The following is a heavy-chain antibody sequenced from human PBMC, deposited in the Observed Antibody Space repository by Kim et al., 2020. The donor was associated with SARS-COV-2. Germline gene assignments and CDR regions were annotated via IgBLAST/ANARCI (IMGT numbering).Heavy chain of an antibody. Sequence: DPVTGRLTNSRDNSKNTLYLQMNSLRAEDTAVYYCAKVYTGFALDGMDVWGQGTTVTVSS. CDR3: AKVYTGFALDGMDV. V-gene: IGHV3-23*01. J-gene: IGHJ6*02. D-gene: IGHD2-2*02.